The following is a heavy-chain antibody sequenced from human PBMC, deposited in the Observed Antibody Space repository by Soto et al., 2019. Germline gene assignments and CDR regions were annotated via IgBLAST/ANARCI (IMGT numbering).Heavy chain of an antibody. J-gene: IGHJ4*02. Sequence: PGWSLKLSCAASGFTFFDYYVSWIRQAPGKGLEWVSYISSSGSTIYYADSVKGRFTISRDNAKNSLYLQMNSLRAEDTAVYYCARDSCSGGSCYYRNLDYWGQGTLVTVSS. V-gene: IGHV3-11*01. CDR3: ARDSCSGGSCYYRNLDY. CDR1: GFTFFDYY. D-gene: IGHD2-15*01. CDR2: ISSSGSTI.